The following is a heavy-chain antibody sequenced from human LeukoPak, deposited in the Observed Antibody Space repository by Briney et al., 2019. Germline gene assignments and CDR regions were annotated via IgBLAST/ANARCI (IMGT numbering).Heavy chain of an antibody. V-gene: IGHV3-30-3*01. CDR3: ARVGRGDFWSGYSDDAFDI. D-gene: IGHD3-3*01. Sequence: GRSLRLSCAASGFTFSSYAMHWVRQAPDKGLEWVAVISYDGSNKYYADSVKGRFTISRDNSKNTLYLQMNSLRAEDTAVYYCARVGRGDFWSGYSDDAFDIWGQGTMVTVSS. J-gene: IGHJ3*02. CDR1: GFTFSSYA. CDR2: ISYDGSNK.